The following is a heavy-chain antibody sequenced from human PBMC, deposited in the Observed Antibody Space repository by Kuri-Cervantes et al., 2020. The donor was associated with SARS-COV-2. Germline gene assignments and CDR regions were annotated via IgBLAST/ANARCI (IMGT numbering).Heavy chain of an antibody. CDR3: ARGVDCSSTSCYKGAFDI. CDR2: IYYSGST. D-gene: IGHD2-2*02. V-gene: IGHV4-30-4*08. J-gene: IGHJ3*02. Sequence: SETLSVTCTVSGGSISSGDYYWSWIRQPPGKGLEWIGYIYYSGSTYYNPSLKSRVTISVDTSKNQFSLKLSSVTAADTAVYYCARGVDCSSTSCYKGAFDIWGQGTMVTVSS. CDR1: GGSISSGDYY.